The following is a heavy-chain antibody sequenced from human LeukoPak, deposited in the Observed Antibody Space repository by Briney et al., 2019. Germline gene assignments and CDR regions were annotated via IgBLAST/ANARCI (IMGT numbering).Heavy chain of an antibody. CDR3: ARSAYDSGWYMFAIDS. J-gene: IGHJ4*02. CDR1: GFIFRNYA. Sequence: PGGSLRLSCAASGFIFRNYAMSWVRQAPAKGLEWVSGISGSGYRTNYADSVKGRFTISRDSSKNTLYLQMNSLRAEDTAVYFCARSAYDSGWYMFAIDSWGQGTLVAVSS. V-gene: IGHV3-23*01. D-gene: IGHD6-19*01. CDR2: ISGSGYRT.